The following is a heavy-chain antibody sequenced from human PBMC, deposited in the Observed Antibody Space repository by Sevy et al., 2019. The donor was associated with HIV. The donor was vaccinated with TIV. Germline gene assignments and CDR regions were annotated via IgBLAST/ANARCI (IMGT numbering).Heavy chain of an antibody. V-gene: IGHV3-30*02. Sequence: GGSLRLSCKATGFSLINYAIHWVRQAPGKGLEWVAVMTFDGSNQYYADSVKGRFTISRDNSKNMLYLQMNSLRTEDTAVYYCAKDFTGYNGMDVWCQGTMVTVSS. J-gene: IGHJ6*02. CDR2: MTFDGSNQ. CDR1: GFSLINYA. D-gene: IGHD3-9*01. CDR3: AKDFTGYNGMDV.